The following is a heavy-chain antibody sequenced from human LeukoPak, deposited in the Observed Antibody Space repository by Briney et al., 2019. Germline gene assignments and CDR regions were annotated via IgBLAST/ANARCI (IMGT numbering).Heavy chain of an antibody. V-gene: IGHV3-64*01. CDR2: IISHGGNT. Sequence: GGSLRLSCAASGFSFSSYTMHWVRQAPGKGLEYVSAIISHGGNTHYTNSVKGRFTISRDNSQNTLYLQMGNLRPDDMAVYHCARVRMGATVSNYYYYYMDVWGKGTTVTVSS. J-gene: IGHJ6*03. CDR1: GFSFSSYT. D-gene: IGHD1-26*01. CDR3: ARVRMGATVSNYYYYYMDV.